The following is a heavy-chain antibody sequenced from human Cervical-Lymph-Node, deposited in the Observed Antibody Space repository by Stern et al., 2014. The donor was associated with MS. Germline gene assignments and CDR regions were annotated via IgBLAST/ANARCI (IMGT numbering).Heavy chain of an antibody. D-gene: IGHD3-10*01. Sequence: ESGPVLVKPTETLTLTCTVSGFSLSNVRMSVSWIRQPPGKALEWLAHIFFNDQKSYNTSLKSRVTISKDTSKSQVVLTMASMDPVDTATYFCARMEITSGRYDYWGQGQLVTVSS. J-gene: IGHJ4*02. CDR3: ARMEITSGRYDY. CDR2: IFFNDQK. CDR1: GFSLSNVRMS. V-gene: IGHV2-26*01.